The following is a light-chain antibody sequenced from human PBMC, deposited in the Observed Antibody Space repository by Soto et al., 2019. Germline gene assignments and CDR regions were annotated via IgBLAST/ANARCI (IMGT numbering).Light chain of an antibody. V-gene: IGKV1-5*03. J-gene: IGKJ1*01. Sequence: DIQMTQSPSTLSASVGDRVTITCRASQSISSWLAWYQQKPGKAPNLLIYEASSIESGVPSRFSGSGSGTEFTLTISRLQPDDFGTYYCQQYKSYFRTFGQGTKVEIK. CDR3: QQYKSYFRT. CDR2: EAS. CDR1: QSISSW.